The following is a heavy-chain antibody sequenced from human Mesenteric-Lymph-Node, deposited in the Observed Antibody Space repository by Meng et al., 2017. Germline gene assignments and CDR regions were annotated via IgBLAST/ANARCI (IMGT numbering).Heavy chain of an antibody. CDR3: GRRMNVAGGWFDS. J-gene: IGHJ5*01. V-gene: IGHV4-39*01. Sequence: PSDILPPHSMVSGASTSSSVLRWVWILQPPGKGMEWIGTNDYSGNTYYNASLKGRVTISIDMSKNQFSLNLNSVTAADTAVYYCGRRMNVAGGWFDSWGQGTLVTVSS. CDR1: GASTSSSVLR. D-gene: IGHD2-21*01. CDR2: NDYSGNT.